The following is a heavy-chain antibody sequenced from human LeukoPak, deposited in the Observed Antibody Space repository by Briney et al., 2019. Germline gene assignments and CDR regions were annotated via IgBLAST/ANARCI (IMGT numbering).Heavy chain of an antibody. CDR3: ARRDGSSWPKINFDY. J-gene: IGHJ4*02. CDR1: GGSISSSTYY. V-gene: IGHV4-39*01. CDR2: IYYSGST. D-gene: IGHD6-13*01. Sequence: SETLSLTCTVSGGSISSSTYYWGWIRQSPGKGLEWIGSIYYSGSTYYNPSLKSRVTISVDTSKNQFSLKLSSVTAADTAVYYCARRDGSSWPKINFDYWGQGILVTVSS.